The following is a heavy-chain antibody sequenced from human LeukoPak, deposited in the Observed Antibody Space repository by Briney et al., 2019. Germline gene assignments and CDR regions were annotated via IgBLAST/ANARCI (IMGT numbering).Heavy chain of an antibody. CDR3: ARVPYDTNAFDI. V-gene: IGHV1-3*01. CDR2: INAGNGNT. D-gene: IGHD3-22*01. CDR1: GYTFTSYA. Sequence: ASVKVSCKASGYTFTSYAMHWVRQAPGQRLEWMGWINAGNGNTKYSQKFQGRVTITRDTSASTAYMELSSLRSEDTAVYYCARVPYDTNAFDIWGQGTMVTVSS. J-gene: IGHJ3*02.